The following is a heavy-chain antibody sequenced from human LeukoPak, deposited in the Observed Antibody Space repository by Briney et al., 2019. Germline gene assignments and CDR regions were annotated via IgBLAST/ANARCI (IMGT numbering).Heavy chain of an antibody. CDR2: FCGTGAGI. V-gene: IGHV3-23*01. CDR3: AKSGPYFYES. D-gene: IGHD1-26*01. Sequence: GGSLRLSCAASGFTFSTFGMSWVRQAPGKGLEWVSTFCGTGAGIFYADSVKGRFTVSRDNSKNTLYLQMNSLRGEDTAIYYCAKSGPYFYESWGQGTLVTVSS. J-gene: IGHJ4*02. CDR1: GFTFSTFG.